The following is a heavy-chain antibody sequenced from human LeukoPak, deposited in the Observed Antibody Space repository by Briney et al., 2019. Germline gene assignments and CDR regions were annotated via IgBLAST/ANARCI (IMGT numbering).Heavy chain of an antibody. Sequence: PGGSLRLSCAASGFTFSSNSMTWVRQTPGKGLEWVSGISGSGDSTFYADSVKGRFTISRDNSRNTLYLQMSSLRPEDTAVYYCTKWSGFGDDWGQGTQVTVSS. J-gene: IGHJ4*02. V-gene: IGHV3-23*01. CDR2: ISGSGDST. CDR3: TKWSGFGDD. D-gene: IGHD3-10*01. CDR1: GFTFSSNS.